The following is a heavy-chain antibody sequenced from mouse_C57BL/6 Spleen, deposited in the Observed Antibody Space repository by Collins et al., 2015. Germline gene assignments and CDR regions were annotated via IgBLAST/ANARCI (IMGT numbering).Heavy chain of an antibody. D-gene: IGHD1-1*01. J-gene: IGHJ4*01. CDR1: GIDFSRYW. CDR2: INPDSRTI. Sequence: EVKLLQSGGGLVQPGGSLKLSCAASGIDFSRYWMSWVRRAPGKGLEWIGEINPDSRTINYAPSLKDKFIISRDNARNTLFLQVSKVRSEDTALYYCARLGYYGWMNYWGQGTSVTVSS. CDR3: ARLGYYGWMNY. V-gene: IGHV4-1*01.